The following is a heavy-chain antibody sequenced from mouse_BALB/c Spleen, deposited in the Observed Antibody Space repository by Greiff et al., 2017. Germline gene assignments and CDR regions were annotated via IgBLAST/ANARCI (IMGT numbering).Heavy chain of an antibody. CDR3: SRGAGTNWFAY. Sequence: EVKLLESGPGLVKPSQSLSLTCSVTGYSITSGYYWNWIRQFPGNQLEWMGYISYDGSNNYNPSLKNRISVTRDTSKNQFFLKLNSVTTEDAATYYCSRGAGTNWFAYWGQGTLVTVSA. CDR2: ISYDGSN. D-gene: IGHD2-14*01. J-gene: IGHJ3*01. V-gene: IGHV3-6*01. CDR1: GYSITSGYY.